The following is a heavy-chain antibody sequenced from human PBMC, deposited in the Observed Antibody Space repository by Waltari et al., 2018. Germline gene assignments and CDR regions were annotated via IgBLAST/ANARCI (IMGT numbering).Heavy chain of an antibody. J-gene: IGHJ4*02. CDR3: ARYNWNAPHFDY. D-gene: IGHD1-1*01. CDR2: IYYSGST. V-gene: IGHV4-39*01. Sequence: QLQLQESGPGLVKPSETLSLTCTVSGGSISRSSYYWGCIRQPPGKGLEWIGSIYYSGSTYYNPSLKGRVTISVDTSKNQFSLKLSSVTAADTAVYYCARYNWNAPHFDYWGQGTLVTVSS. CDR1: GGSISRSSYY.